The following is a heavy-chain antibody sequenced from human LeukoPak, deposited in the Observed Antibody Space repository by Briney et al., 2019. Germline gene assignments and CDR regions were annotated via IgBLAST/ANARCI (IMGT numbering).Heavy chain of an antibody. J-gene: IGHJ4*02. CDR2: MSSSGTT. D-gene: IGHD3-22*01. CDR3: ARGQDDRSGTFDY. CDR1: GDSVSSGNYY. Sequence: PSETLSLTCTVSGDSVSSGNYYLSWIRQPPGKGLDWITYMSSSGTTKYNPSLKSRVTTSVDTSRTQFSLRLSSVTAADTAVYYCARGQDDRSGTFDYWGQGTLVTVSS. V-gene: IGHV4-61*01.